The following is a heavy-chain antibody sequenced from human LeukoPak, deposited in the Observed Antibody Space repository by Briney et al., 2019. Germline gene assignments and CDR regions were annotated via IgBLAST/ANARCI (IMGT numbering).Heavy chain of an antibody. J-gene: IGHJ1*01. Sequence: PGGSLRLSCATSGFTFSDYYMSWIRQAPGKGLEWVSYISGSGNTISYADSVKGRFTISRDNGKNSLYLQMDSLRGEETAVYYCGRFPVLGANIHFQHWGQGTLVSVSS. CDR1: GFTFSDYY. CDR3: GRFPVLGANIHFQH. CDR2: ISGSGNTI. D-gene: IGHD3-10*01. V-gene: IGHV3-11*01.